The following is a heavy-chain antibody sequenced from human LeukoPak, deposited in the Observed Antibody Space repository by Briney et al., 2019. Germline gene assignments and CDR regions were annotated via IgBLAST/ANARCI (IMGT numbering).Heavy chain of an antibody. D-gene: IGHD1-14*01. V-gene: IGHV3-20*02. CDR3: ARRYLLPGAFDI. Sequence: GALRLFFSGSGFNLDYYCMGWVRPSPRKGLEWVSGINWNGGSTGYADSVKGRFTISRDNAKNSLYLQMNSLRAEDTALYHCARRYLLPGAFDIWGQGTMVTVSS. J-gene: IGHJ3*02. CDR2: INWNGGST. CDR1: GFNLDYYC.